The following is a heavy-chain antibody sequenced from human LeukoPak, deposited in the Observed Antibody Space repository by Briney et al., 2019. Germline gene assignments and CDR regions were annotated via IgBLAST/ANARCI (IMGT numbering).Heavy chain of an antibody. V-gene: IGHV3-23*01. Sequence: GGSLRLSCAASGFPFSNFAMSWVGRAPGKGLEWVSTISGGCDNTYFADSVKGRFTISRDNSKNTLFPQMVSLRAEDTAVYYCAKFEGALLGNYYMDVWGKGTTVTVSS. J-gene: IGHJ6*03. CDR1: GFPFSNFA. CDR2: ISGGCDNT. CDR3: AKFEGALLGNYYMDV.